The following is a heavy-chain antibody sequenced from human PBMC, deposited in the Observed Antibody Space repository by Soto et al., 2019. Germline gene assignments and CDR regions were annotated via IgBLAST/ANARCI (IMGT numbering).Heavy chain of an antibody. CDR1: GFTFSSYG. Sequence: GGSLRLSCAASGFTFSSYGMHWVRQAPGKGLEWVAVISYDGNNKYYAGSMKGRLTISRDNSKNTMYLQMNSLRAEDTAVYYCAKGLSYGGKRNDAFDIWGQGTMVTVSS. D-gene: IGHD4-17*01. CDR3: AKGLSYGGKRNDAFDI. J-gene: IGHJ3*02. V-gene: IGHV3-30*18. CDR2: ISYDGNNK.